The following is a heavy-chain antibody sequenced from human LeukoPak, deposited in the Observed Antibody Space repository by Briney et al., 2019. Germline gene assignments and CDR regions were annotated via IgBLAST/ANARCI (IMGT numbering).Heavy chain of an antibody. CDR3: ARETTTVTAEAFQH. D-gene: IGHD4-17*01. CDR1: GYTFTAYY. Sequence: ASVKVSCKASGYTFTAYYMHWVRQAPGQGLEWMGWINPNSGVTNYAQKFQGRVTMTRDTSISTAYMELSRLRSDDTAVYYCARETTTVTAEAFQHWGQGTMVTVSS. CDR2: INPNSGVT. V-gene: IGHV1-2*02. J-gene: IGHJ1*01.